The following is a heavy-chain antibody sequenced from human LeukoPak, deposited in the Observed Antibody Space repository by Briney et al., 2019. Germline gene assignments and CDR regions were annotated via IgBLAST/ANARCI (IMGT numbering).Heavy chain of an antibody. D-gene: IGHD3-3*01. J-gene: IGHJ6*01. CDR2: LSQGGGT. Sequence: SETLSLTCAVYGDSFSGYDWTWVRQPPGKGLEWIGELSQGGGTIYNPSLKSRVTISVDTSKNQISLKLTSVAAADTAAYYCTRGRRFLDYYYAMDVWGQGTTVTVSS. CDR3: TRGRRFLDYYYAMDV. V-gene: IGHV4-34*01. CDR1: GDSFSGYD.